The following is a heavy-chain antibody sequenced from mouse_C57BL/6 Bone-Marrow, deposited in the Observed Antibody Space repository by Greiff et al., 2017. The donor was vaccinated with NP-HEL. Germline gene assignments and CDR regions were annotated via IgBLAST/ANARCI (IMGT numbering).Heavy chain of an antibody. CDR2: INPNYGTT. Sequence: EVKLQESGPELVKPGASVKIFCKASGYSFTDYNMNWVKQSNGKSLEWIGVINPNYGTTSYNQKFKGKATLTVDQSSSTAYMQLNSLTSEDSAVYYCASYDVLYYAMDYWGQGTSVTVSS. J-gene: IGHJ4*01. CDR1: GYSFTDYN. CDR3: ASYDVLYYAMDY. V-gene: IGHV1-39*01. D-gene: IGHD2-12*01.